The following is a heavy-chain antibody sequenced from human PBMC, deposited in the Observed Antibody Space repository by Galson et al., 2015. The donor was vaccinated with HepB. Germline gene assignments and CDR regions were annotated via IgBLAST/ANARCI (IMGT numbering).Heavy chain of an antibody. V-gene: IGHV3-49*04. Sequence: SLRLSCAASGFTFGDYAMSWVRQAPGKGLEWVGFIRSKAYGGTTEYAASVKGRFTISRDDSKSIAYLQMNSLKTEDTAVYYCTRAPSKTRVMVVAAREYYFDYWGQGTLVTVPS. J-gene: IGHJ4*02. D-gene: IGHD2-15*01. CDR2: IRSKAYGGTT. CDR1: GFTFGDYA. CDR3: TRAPSKTRVMVVAAREYYFDY.